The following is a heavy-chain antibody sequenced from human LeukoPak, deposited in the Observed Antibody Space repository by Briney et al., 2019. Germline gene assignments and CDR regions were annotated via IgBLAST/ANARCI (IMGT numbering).Heavy chain of an antibody. J-gene: IGHJ4*02. CDR1: GFTFSSYW. CDR3: ATRLYYYDSSGYYRH. V-gene: IGHV3-7*01. Sequence: GGSLRLSCAASGFTFSSYWMSWVRQAPGKGLEWVANIKQDGSEKYYVDSVKGRFTISRDNAKNSLYLQMNSLRAEGTAVYYCATRLYYYDSSGYYRHWGQGTLVTVSS. CDR2: IKQDGSEK. D-gene: IGHD3-22*01.